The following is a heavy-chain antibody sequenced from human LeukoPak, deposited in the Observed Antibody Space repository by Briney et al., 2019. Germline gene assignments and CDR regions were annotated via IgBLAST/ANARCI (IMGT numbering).Heavy chain of an antibody. V-gene: IGHV3-7*01. CDR3: ATGRSCTTCYLPDY. Sequence: GGSLRLSCAASGFTFSSYAMHWVRQAPGKGLEWVANINQDGGEKYYVDSVKGRFTISRDNAKNSLYLQMNSLRAEDTAVYHCATGRSCTTCYLPDYWGQGTLVTVSS. CDR1: GFTFSSYA. J-gene: IGHJ4*02. CDR2: INQDGGEK. D-gene: IGHD2-2*01.